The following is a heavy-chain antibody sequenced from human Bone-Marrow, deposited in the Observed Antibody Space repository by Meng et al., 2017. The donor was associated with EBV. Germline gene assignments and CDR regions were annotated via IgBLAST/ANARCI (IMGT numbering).Heavy chain of an antibody. D-gene: IGHD4-17*01. CDR2: IYYSGST. V-gene: IGHV4-30-4*01. Sequence: GPGLRNPSHPRSPLCPLHGGSICSVGYYWSWIRQPPGKGLESIGYIYYSGSTYYNPSLKSRVTISVDTSKNHFSLKLSSVTAADTAVYYCARTYTVTTGWFDPWGQGTLVTVSS. CDR1: GGSICSVGYY. J-gene: IGHJ5*02. CDR3: ARTYTVTTGWFDP.